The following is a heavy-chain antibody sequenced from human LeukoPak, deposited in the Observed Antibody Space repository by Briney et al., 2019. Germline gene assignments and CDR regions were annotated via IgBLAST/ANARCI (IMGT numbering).Heavy chain of an antibody. J-gene: IGHJ4*02. D-gene: IGHD6-19*01. CDR3: ARARSSSGRFFDY. V-gene: IGHV4-39*01. CDR1: GDSISSSSSY. CDR2: IYYSGNT. Sequence: SETLSLTCTVSGDSISSSSSYWGWIRQPPGKGLEWIGSIYYSGNTYYNTSLKSRVTISVDTSKNQFSLKLNSVTAADTAVYYCARARSSSGRFFDYWGQGTLVTVSS.